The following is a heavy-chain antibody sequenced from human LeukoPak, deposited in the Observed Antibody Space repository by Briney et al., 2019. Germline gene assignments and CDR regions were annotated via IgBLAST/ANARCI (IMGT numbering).Heavy chain of an antibody. CDR3: ARGVTTITTLDLFDC. J-gene: IGHJ5*01. Sequence: KPGGSLRLSCAASGFTFSSYNMNWVRQAPGKGLEWVSSISSSSSYIYYADSVKGRFAISRDNAKNSLYLQMNSLRAEDTAVYYCARGVTTITTLDLFDCWGQGTLVTVSS. CDR1: GFTFSSYN. D-gene: IGHD4-11*01. CDR2: ISSSSSYI. V-gene: IGHV3-21*01.